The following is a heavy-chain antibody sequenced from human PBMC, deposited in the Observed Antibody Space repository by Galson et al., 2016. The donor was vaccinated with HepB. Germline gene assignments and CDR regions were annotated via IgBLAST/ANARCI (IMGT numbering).Heavy chain of an antibody. V-gene: IGHV3-74*03. CDR3: VGYNWSRPDY. Sequence: SLRLSCAASGFTFSSYWMYWVRQAPGKGLVWVSRTKTDGSVTAYADAVKGRFTVSRDNTKKTLYLQMDSLRAEDTAVYYCVGYNWSRPDYWGQGTLVTVSS. CDR2: TKTDGSVT. CDR1: GFTFSSYW. J-gene: IGHJ4*02. D-gene: IGHD1-20*01.